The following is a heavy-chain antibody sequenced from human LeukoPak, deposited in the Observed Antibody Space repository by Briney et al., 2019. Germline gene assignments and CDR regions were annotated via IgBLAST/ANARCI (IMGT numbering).Heavy chain of an antibody. D-gene: IGHD5-18*01. CDR2: INPNSGGT. CDR1: GYTFTGYY. V-gene: IGHV1-2*06. J-gene: IGHJ4*02. Sequence: GASVKVSCKASGYTFTGYYMHWVRQAPGQGLEWMGRINPNSGGTNYAQKFQGRVTMTRDTSISTAYMELSRLRSDDTAGYYCAREVVDTAMDPYLFDYWAREPWSPSPQ. CDR3: AREVVDTAMDPYLFDY.